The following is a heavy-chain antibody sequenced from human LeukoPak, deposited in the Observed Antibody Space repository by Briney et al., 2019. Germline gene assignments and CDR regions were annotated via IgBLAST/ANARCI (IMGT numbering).Heavy chain of an antibody. V-gene: IGHV3-48*01. CDR3: GRAIRFLEWPAFGY. CDR1: GFTFSSYS. D-gene: IGHD3-3*01. CDR2: ISSSSSTI. J-gene: IGHJ4*02. Sequence: PGGSLRLSCAASGFTFSSYSMNWVRQAPGKGLEWVSYISSSSSTIYYADSVKGRFTISRDNAKNSLYLQMNSLRAEDTAVYYCGRAIRFLEWPAFGYWGQGTLVTVSS.